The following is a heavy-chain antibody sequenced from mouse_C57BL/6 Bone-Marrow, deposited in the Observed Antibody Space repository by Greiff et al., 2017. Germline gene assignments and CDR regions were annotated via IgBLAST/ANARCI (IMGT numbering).Heavy chain of an antibody. D-gene: IGHD1-1*01. V-gene: IGHV1-61*01. Sequence: QVQLQQSGAELVRPGSSVKLSCKASGYTFTSSWMDWVKQRPGQGLEWIGNIYPSDSETHYNQKFKDKATLTVDQSSSTAYMQLRSLTSGDSAVYYCAREVDAMDSRGQGTSVPVSS. CDR3: AREVDAMDS. CDR1: GYTFTSSW. J-gene: IGHJ4*01. CDR2: IYPSDSET.